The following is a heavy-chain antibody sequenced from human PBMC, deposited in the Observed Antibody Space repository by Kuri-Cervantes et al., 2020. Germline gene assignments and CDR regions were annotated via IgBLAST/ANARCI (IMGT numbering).Heavy chain of an antibody. CDR1: GYTFTSYG. D-gene: IGHD6-19*01. CDR2: ISAYNGNT. J-gene: IGHJ4*02. V-gene: IGHV1-18*04. Sequence: ASVKVSCKASGYTFTSYGISWVRQAPGQGLEWMGWISAYNGNTNYAQNVQGRVTMTRDTSTSTVYMELSSLRSEDTAVYYCARDLKGSSGWYGGVDYWGQGTLVTVSS. CDR3: ARDLKGSSGWYGGVDY.